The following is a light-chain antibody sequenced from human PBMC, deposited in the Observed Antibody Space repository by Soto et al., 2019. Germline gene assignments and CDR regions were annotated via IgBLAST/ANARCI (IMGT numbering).Light chain of an antibody. CDR3: SSYAGSNNVYV. V-gene: IGLV2-8*01. CDR1: SSDVGGYNY. CDR2: EVS. J-gene: IGLJ1*01. Sequence: QSALTQPPSASGSPGQSVTISCTGTSSDVGGYNYVSWYQQHPGKAPKLMIYEVSKRPSGVPDRFSGSKSGNTASLTVSGLQAEDGADYYCSSYAGSNNVYVFGTGTKVTVL.